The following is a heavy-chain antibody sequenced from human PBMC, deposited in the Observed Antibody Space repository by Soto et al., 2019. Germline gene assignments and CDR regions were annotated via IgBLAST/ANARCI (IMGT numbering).Heavy chain of an antibody. Sequence: GGSLRLSCTASGFPFSNFAMGWVRQAPGKGLEWFSAITDSGGDTYYADSVKGRFTISRDNSNSALFLQMNSLRAEDTAVYYCTKGSDSSRPYYFDYWARGTLVTVSS. CDR1: GFPFSNFA. V-gene: IGHV3-23*01. CDR3: TKGSDSSRPYYFDY. D-gene: IGHD3-22*01. CDR2: ITDSGGDT. J-gene: IGHJ4*02.